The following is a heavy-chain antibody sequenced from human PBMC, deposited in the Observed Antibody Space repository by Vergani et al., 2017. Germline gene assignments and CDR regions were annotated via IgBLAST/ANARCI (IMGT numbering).Heavy chain of an antibody. CDR2: ISYEGSNK. V-gene: IGHV3-30-3*01. CDR3: ARDQLVVVPAAILDY. CDR1: GFTFSSYA. Sequence: QVQLVESGGGVVQPGRSLRLSCAASGFTFSSYAMHWVRQAPGKGLEWVAVISYEGSNKYYADSVKGRFTISRDNSKNTLYLQMNSLRAEDTAVYYCARDQLVVVPAAILDYWGQGTLVTVSS. J-gene: IGHJ4*02. D-gene: IGHD2-2*01.